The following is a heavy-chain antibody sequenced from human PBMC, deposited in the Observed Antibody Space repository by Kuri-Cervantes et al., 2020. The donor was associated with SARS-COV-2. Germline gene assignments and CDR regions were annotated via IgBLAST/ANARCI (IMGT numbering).Heavy chain of an antibody. J-gene: IGHJ4*02. D-gene: IGHD6-13*01. CDR2: VSWNGSRT. CDR3: VRHKAAAGIVAPD. CDR1: GFTFSNSD. V-gene: IGHV3-19*01. Sequence: GGSLRLSCAASGFTFSNSDMNWVCQAPGKGLEWVSGVSWNGSRTHYADSVKGRFIISRDNSRNFLYQQMNSLRPEDMAVYYCVRHKAAAGIVAPDWGQGTLVTVSS.